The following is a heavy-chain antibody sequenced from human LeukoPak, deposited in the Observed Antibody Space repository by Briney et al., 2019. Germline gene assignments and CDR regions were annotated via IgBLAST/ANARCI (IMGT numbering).Heavy chain of an antibody. Sequence: GGSLRLSCAASGFTFSSYSMNWVRQAPGKGLEWVSSISSSSSYIYYADPVKGRFTISRDNAKNSLYLQMNSLRAEDTAVYYCARRFGGSGSYWFDPWGQGTLVTVSS. CDR1: GFTFSSYS. V-gene: IGHV3-21*01. CDR2: ISSSSSYI. D-gene: IGHD3-10*01. J-gene: IGHJ5*02. CDR3: ARRFGGSGSYWFDP.